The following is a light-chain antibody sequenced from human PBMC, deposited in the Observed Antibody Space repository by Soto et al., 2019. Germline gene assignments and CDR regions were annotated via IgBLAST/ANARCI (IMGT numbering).Light chain of an antibody. CDR1: NSNIGRNT. CDR3: VAWDNGLNGVV. CDR2: LNN. V-gene: IGLV1-44*01. J-gene: IGLJ3*02. Sequence: QSVLTQPPSVSGTPGQTVIISCSGSNSNIGRNTANWYQQLPGTAPKLLVYLNNQRPSGVSDRFSGSKSGTSASLAISGLQPGDEEDYYCVAWDNGLNGVVFGGGAKVTVL.